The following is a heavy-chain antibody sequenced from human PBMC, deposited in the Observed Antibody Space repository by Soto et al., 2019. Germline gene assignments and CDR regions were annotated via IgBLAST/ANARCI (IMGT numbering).Heavy chain of an antibody. CDR2: IKQDGSEK. CDR1: GFTFSSYW. D-gene: IGHD6-6*01. J-gene: IGHJ5*02. V-gene: IGHV3-7*01. CDR3: ARDRGSIAEDWFDP. Sequence: EVQLVESGGGLVQPGGSLRLSCAASGFTFSSYWMSWVRQAPGKGLEWVANIKQDGSEKYYVDSVKGRFTISRDNAKNSLYLQMNSLRAEDTAVYYCARDRGSIAEDWFDPWGQGTLVTVSS.